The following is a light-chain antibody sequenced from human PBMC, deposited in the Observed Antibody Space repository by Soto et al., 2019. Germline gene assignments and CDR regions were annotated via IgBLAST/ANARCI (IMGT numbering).Light chain of an antibody. Sequence: EIVLTQSPGTLSLSPGDRATLSCRASQSVSIYLAWYQQKPGQAPRLLIYDASNRLTGIPARFSGSGSGTDIPLTISSVEPEGFAVYYYQQGVDWLTFGGGTKLEIK. CDR2: DAS. V-gene: IGKV3-11*01. CDR3: QQGVDWLT. J-gene: IGKJ4*01. CDR1: QSVSIY.